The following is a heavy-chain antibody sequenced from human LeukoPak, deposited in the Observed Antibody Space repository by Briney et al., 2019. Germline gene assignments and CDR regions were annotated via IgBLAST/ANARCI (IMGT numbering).Heavy chain of an antibody. J-gene: IGHJ4*02. V-gene: IGHV3-74*01. CDR2: INSDGSST. CDR1: GFTFSSYW. CDR3: VRGYPKDGSGSYGDY. Sequence: GGSLRLSCAASGFTFSSYWMHWVRQAPGKGLVWVSRINSDGSSTSYADSVKGRFTISRDNAKNTLYLQMNSLRAEDTAVYYCVRGYPKDGSGSYGDYWARGPWSPSPQ. D-gene: IGHD3-10*01.